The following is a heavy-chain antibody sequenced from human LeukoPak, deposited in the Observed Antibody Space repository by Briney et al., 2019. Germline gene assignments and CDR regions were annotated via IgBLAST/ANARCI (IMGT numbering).Heavy chain of an antibody. J-gene: IGHJ6*02. D-gene: IGHD4-11*01. CDR1: GGSISSSSYY. CDR2: IYYSGST. CDR3: ARQKPPSYYSNYRSDYSYGMDV. Sequence: PSETLSLTCTVSGGSISSSSYYWGWIRQPPGKGLEWIGSIYYSGSTYYNPSLKSRVTISVDTSKNQFSLKLSSVTAADTAVYYCARQKPPSYYSNYRSDYSYGMDVGAQGTTVTFSS. V-gene: IGHV4-39*01.